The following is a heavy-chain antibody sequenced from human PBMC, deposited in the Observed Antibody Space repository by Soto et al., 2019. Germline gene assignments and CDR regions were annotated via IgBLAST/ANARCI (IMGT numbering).Heavy chain of an antibody. CDR2: IKQDGSEK. Sequence: GGSLRLSCAASGFTFSSYWMSWVRQTPGKGLEWVANIKQDGSEKYYVDSVKGRFTISRDNAKNSLYLQMNGLRAEDTAVYYCARDRYSYYDFWSGSLPYYYYGMDVWGQGTKVTVSS. CDR1: GFTFSSYW. CDR3: ARDRYSYYDFWSGSLPYYYYGMDV. J-gene: IGHJ6*02. D-gene: IGHD3-3*01. V-gene: IGHV3-7*01.